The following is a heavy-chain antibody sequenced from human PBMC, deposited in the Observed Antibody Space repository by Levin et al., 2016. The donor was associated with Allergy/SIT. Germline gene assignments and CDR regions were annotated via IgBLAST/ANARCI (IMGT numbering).Heavy chain of an antibody. J-gene: IGHJ3*02. Sequence: GGSLRLSCAASGFTFSSYAMSWVRQAPGKGLEWVSAISGSGDSTYYADSVKGRFTISRDNSKNTLYLQMNSLRAEDTAVYYCAKNCGGDCHDAYDIWGQGDNGHRLL. CDR3: AKNCGGDCHDAYDI. CDR2: ISGSGDST. CDR1: GFTFSSYA. D-gene: IGHD2-21*02. V-gene: IGHV3-23*01.